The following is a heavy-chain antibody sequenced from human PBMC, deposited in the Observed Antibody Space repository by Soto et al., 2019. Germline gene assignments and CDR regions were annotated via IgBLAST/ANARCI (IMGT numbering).Heavy chain of an antibody. CDR1: GFTFSSYG. D-gene: IGHD2-15*01. CDR2: IWYDGSNK. V-gene: IGHV3-33*01. CDR3: ARDGGGYHASKFDY. J-gene: IGHJ4*02. Sequence: GGSLRLSCAASGFTFSSYGMHWVRQAPGKGLEWVAVIWYDGSNKYYADSVRGRFTISRDNSKNTLYLQMNSLRAEDTAVYYCARDGGGYHASKFDYWGQGTLVTVSS.